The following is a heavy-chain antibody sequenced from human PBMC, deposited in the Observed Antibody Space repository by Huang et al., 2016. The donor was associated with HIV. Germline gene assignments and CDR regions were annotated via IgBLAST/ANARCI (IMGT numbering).Heavy chain of an antibody. Sequence: EVELVESGGGLVKPGGSLRLSCAASGFAFSSYGMNWVRQAPGKGLEWVAFIGRDRSYIDDADEVKGRVTISRDNAKSSIYLQLDSLRAEDTAVYYCAYQQWLVGGLNHWGQGTLVVVSS. J-gene: IGHJ5*02. CDR3: AYQQWLVGGLNH. V-gene: IGHV3-21*02. D-gene: IGHD6-19*01. CDR1: GFAFSSYG. CDR2: IGRDRSYI.